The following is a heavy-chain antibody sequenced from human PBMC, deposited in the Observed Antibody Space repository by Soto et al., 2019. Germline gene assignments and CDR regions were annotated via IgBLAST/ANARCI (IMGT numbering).Heavy chain of an antibody. CDR1: GFTFSSYA. V-gene: IGHV3-23*01. CDR2: ISGSGGST. CDR3: AKEPLPYDFWSCYLDY. D-gene: IGHD3-3*01. J-gene: IGHJ4*02. Sequence: EVQLLESGGGLVQPGGSLRLSCAASGFTFSSYAMSWVRQARGKGLEWVSAISGSGGSTYYADSVKGRFTISRDNSKTTLYLQMNCLRAEGTAVYYCAKEPLPYDFWSCYLDYWGQGTMVTVSS.